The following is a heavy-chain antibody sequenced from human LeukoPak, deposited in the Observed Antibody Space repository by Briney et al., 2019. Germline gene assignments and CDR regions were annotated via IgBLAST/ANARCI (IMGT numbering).Heavy chain of an antibody. Sequence: SVKVSCKASGGTFSSYAISWVRQATGQGLEWMGGIIPIFGTANYAQKFQGRVTITADESTSTAYMELSSLRSEDTAVYYCARDPYAPPNSGLQRFDSWGQGTLVTVS. CDR1: GGTFSSYA. CDR3: ARDPYAPPNSGLQRFDS. D-gene: IGHD6-19*01. J-gene: IGHJ5*01. CDR2: IIPIFGTA. V-gene: IGHV1-69*01.